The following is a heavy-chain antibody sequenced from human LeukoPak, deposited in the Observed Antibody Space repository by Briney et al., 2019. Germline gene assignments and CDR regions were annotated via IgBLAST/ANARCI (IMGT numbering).Heavy chain of an antibody. V-gene: IGHV4-4*07. D-gene: IGHD1-26*01. CDR1: GGSISSYY. CDR3: ASMGSYCGPNSFDYYYYYMDV. J-gene: IGHJ6*03. CDR2: IYTSGST. Sequence: SGTLSLTCTVSGGSISSYYWSWIRQPAGKGLEWIGRIYTSGSTNYNPSLKSRDTISVDTSKNQFSLKLSSVTAADTAVYYCASMGSYCGPNSFDYYYYYMDVWGKGTTVTVSS.